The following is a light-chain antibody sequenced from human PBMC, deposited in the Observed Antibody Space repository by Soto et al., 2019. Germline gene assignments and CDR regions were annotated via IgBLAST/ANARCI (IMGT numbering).Light chain of an antibody. J-gene: IGKJ1*01. Sequence: DIQMTQSPSSLSASVRDRITITCRASQSISNHLNWYQQKPGKAPKLLIYKASTLKSGVPSRFSGSGSGTEFTLRISRLQTDDFATYYCQQYNSYSFGQGTKVDIK. CDR3: QQYNSYS. V-gene: IGKV1-5*03. CDR2: KAS. CDR1: QSISNH.